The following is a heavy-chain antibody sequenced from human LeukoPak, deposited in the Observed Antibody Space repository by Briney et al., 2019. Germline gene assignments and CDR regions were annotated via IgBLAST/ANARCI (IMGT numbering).Heavy chain of an antibody. CDR3: ASLSAFDI. V-gene: IGHV3-9*01. D-gene: IGHD3-10*01. J-gene: IGHJ3*02. CDR1: GFTFDDYA. Sequence: TGGSLRLSCAASGFTFDDYAMHWVRQAPGKGLEWVSGISWNSGSIGYADSVKGRFTISRDNAKNSLYLQMNSLRAEDTAVYYCASLSAFDIWGQGTMVTVSS. CDR2: ISWNSGSI.